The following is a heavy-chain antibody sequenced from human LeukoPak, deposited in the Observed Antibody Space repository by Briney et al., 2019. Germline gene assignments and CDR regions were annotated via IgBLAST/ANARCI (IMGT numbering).Heavy chain of an antibody. Sequence: SQTLSLTCTVSGGSISSGSYYWSWIRQPAGKGLEWIGRIYTSGSTNHNPSLKSRVTISVDTSKNQFSLKLSSVTAADTAVYYCARDFPYGGSFFDYWGQGTLVTVSS. CDR3: ARDFPYGGSFFDY. D-gene: IGHD1-26*01. V-gene: IGHV4-61*02. CDR1: GGSISSGSYY. CDR2: IYTSGST. J-gene: IGHJ4*02.